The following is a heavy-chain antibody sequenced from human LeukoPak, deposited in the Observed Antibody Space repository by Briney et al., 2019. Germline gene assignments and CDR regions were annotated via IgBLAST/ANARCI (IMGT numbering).Heavy chain of an antibody. D-gene: IGHD3-9*01. Sequence: GGSLRLSCAASGFTFSSYGMHWVRQAPGKGLEWVAVISYDGSNEYYADSVKGRFTISRDNSKNTLYMQMNSLRGDDTAVYYCAKATPYYDTLTGYSTPYNWFDPWGQGTLVTVSS. J-gene: IGHJ5*02. CDR2: ISYDGSNE. CDR1: GFTFSSYG. CDR3: AKATPYYDTLTGYSTPYNWFDP. V-gene: IGHV3-30*18.